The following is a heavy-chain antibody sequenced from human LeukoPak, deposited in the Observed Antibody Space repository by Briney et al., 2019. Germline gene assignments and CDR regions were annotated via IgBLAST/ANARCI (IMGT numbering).Heavy chain of an antibody. Sequence: PGGSLRLSCAASGFTFSTSWMSWVRQAPGKGLEWVANIRQDGSEEYYVDSVKGRFTISRDNAKNSPYLQMNSLRAEDSAVYYCARIAALYYYYMVVWGKGTTVTVSS. D-gene: IGHD6-13*01. J-gene: IGHJ6*03. CDR3: ARIAALYYYYMVV. V-gene: IGHV3-7*01. CDR1: GFTFSTSW. CDR2: IRQDGSEE.